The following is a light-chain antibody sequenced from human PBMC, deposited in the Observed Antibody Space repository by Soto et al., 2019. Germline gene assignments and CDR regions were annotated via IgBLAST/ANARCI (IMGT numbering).Light chain of an antibody. CDR3: QQYNNSPLT. CDR2: GAS. CDR1: PSVSSN. V-gene: IGKV3-15*01. J-gene: IGKJ4*01. Sequence: EMVMTQSPATLSVSPGERATLSCRASPSVSSNLAWYQQKPGQAPRLLIYGASTRATGIPARFSGSGSGTEFTLTISSLQSEDFAVYYCQQYNNSPLTFGGGTKVEIK.